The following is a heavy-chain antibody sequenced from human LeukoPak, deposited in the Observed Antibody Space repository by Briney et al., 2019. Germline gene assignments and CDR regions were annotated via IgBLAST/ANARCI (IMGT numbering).Heavy chain of an antibody. V-gene: IGHV4-30-4*01. CDR3: ARDSWGIAVAGTSSSSDY. D-gene: IGHD6-19*01. CDR2: IYYSGST. CDR1: GGSISSGDYY. Sequence: SQTLSLTCTVSGGSISSGDYYWSWIRRPPGKGLEWIGYIYYSGSTYYNPSLKSRVTISVDTSKNQFSLKLSSVTAADTAVYYCARDSWGIAVAGTSSSSDYWGQGTLVTVSS. J-gene: IGHJ4*02.